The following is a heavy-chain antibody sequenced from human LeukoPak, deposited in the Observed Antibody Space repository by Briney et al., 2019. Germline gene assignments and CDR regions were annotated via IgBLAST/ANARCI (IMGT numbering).Heavy chain of an antibody. Sequence: PGGSLRLSCAASGFTFSTYAMHWVRQAPGKGLEWVAVISYDGSSKYYADSVKGRFTISRDNSKNTLYLQMNSLRAEDTAVYYCARGSRGSRNYWGQGTLVTVSS. CDR2: ISYDGSSK. J-gene: IGHJ4*02. V-gene: IGHV3-30*04. CDR3: ARGSRGSRNY. D-gene: IGHD1-26*01. CDR1: GFTFSTYA.